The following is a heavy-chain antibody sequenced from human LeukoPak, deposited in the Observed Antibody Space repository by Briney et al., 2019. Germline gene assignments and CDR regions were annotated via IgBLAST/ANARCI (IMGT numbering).Heavy chain of an antibody. CDR3: AKSAYYYDSSDYSDY. D-gene: IGHD3-22*01. V-gene: IGHV3-23*01. CDR2: ISGSGGST. J-gene: IGHJ4*02. Sequence: PGGSLRLSCAASGFTFSRYVMTWVRQAPGKGLEWVSAISGSGGSTYYADSVKGRFTISRDNSKNTLYLQMNSLRAEDTAVYYCAKSAYYYDSSDYSDYWGQGALVTVSS. CDR1: GFTFSRYV.